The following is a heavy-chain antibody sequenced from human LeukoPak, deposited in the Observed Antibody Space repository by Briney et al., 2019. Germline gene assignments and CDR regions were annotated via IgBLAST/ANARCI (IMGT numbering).Heavy chain of an antibody. V-gene: IGHV4-4*02. CDR3: ARTGLVPAAPDAFDI. Sequence: SGTLSLTCAVSGGSISSSNWWSWVRQPPGKGLEWIGEIYHSGSTNYNPSLKSRVTISLDKSKNQFSLKLSSVTAADTAVYYCARTGLVPAAPDAFDIWGQGTMVTASS. D-gene: IGHD2-2*01. CDR1: GGSISSSNW. CDR2: IYHSGST. J-gene: IGHJ3*02.